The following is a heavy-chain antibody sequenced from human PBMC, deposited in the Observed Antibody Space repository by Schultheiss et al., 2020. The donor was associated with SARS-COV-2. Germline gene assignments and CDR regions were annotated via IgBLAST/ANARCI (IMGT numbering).Heavy chain of an antibody. CDR2: INHSGST. CDR1: GGSFSGYY. J-gene: IGHJ4*02. CDR3: AGAGPLHY. Sequence: SQTLSLTCAVYGGSFSGYYWSWIRQPPGKGLEWIGEINHSGSTNYNPSLKSRVTISVDTSKNQFSLKLSSVTAADTAMYYCAGAGPLHYWGQGTLSPSPQ. V-gene: IGHV4-34*01. D-gene: IGHD1-26*01.